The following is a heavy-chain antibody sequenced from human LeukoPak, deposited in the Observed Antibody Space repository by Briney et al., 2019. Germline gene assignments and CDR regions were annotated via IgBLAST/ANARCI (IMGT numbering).Heavy chain of an antibody. CDR2: INPSGGST. CDR3: ARGFVDTAMVGGAFDI. V-gene: IGHV1-46*01. D-gene: IGHD5-18*01. J-gene: IGHJ3*02. CDR1: GYTFTSYY. Sequence: ASVKVSRKASGYTFTSYYMHWVRQAPGQGLEWMGIINPSGGSTSYAQKFQGRVTMTTDTSTSTAYMELRSLRSEDTAVYYCARGFVDTAMVGGAFDIWGQGTMVTVSS.